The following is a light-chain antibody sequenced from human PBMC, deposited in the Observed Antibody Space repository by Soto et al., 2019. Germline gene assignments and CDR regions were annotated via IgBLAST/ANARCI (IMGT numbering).Light chain of an antibody. J-gene: IGKJ1*01. CDR2: AAS. CDR3: QLSYITPWT. V-gene: IGKV1-39*01. Sequence: DIQMTQSPYSLSASVEDRVIITCRASQSISNHLNWYQQKPGKAPKLLIYAASSLQSGVPSRFSGSGSGTDFTLTISSLQPEDFTTYYCQLSYITPWTFGQGSNVDNK. CDR1: QSISNH.